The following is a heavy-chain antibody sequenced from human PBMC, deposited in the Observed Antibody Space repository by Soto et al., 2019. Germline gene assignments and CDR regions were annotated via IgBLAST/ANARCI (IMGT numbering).Heavy chain of an antibody. J-gene: IGHJ6*02. CDR2: IKQDGRET. CDR1: GFTFSSYW. V-gene: IGHV3-7*05. Sequence: EVQLVESGGGLVQPGGSLRLSCAASGFTFSSYWMSWVRQAPGKGLEWVANIKQDGRETYYVDSVKGRFTISRDNAKNSLYLQMNCLRAEDTAVDYCAGAQGLVPAAHDGLYYVGIDVWGQGTTVTVSS. CDR3: AGAQGLVPAAHDGLYYVGIDV. D-gene: IGHD2-2*01.